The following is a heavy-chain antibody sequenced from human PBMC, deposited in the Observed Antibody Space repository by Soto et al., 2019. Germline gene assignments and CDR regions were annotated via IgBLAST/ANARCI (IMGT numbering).Heavy chain of an antibody. Sequence: SETLSLTCAVYGGSFSGYYWSWIRQPPGKGLEWIGEINHSGSTNYNPSLKRRFTISVDTSKNQFSLKLSSLSAAETAVYDCARARTGAARRGNWFDPWGQGTRGTFAS. CDR1: GGSFSGYY. CDR3: ARARTGAARRGNWFDP. J-gene: IGHJ5*02. CDR2: INHSGST. V-gene: IGHV4-34*01. D-gene: IGHD6-6*01.